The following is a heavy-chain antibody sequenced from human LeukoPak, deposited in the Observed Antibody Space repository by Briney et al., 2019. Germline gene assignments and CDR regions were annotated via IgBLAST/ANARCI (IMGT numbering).Heavy chain of an antibody. CDR2: INSDGSTT. D-gene: IGHD6-13*01. V-gene: IGHV3-74*01. Sequence: GGSLRLSCAASGFSFSKYAMSWVRQAPGKGLVWVSRINSDGSTTTYADSVKGRFTISRDYSKNTLYLQMNSLRAEDTALYYCARDPPHYSSSWYYFDYWGQGTLVTVSS. CDR1: GFSFSKYA. J-gene: IGHJ4*02. CDR3: ARDPPHYSSSWYYFDY.